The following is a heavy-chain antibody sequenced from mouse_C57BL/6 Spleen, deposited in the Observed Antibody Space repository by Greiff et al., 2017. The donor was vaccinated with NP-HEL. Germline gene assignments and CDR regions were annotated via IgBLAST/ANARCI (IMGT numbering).Heavy chain of an antibody. CDR1: GFTFSSYA. V-gene: IGHV5-4*01. Sequence: EVQRVESGGGLVKPGGSLKLSCAASGFTFSSYAMSWVRQTPEKRLEWVATISDGGSYTYYPDNVKGRFTISRDNAKNNLYLQMSHLKSEDTAMYYCAKVDSSYWYFDVWGTGTTVTVSS. J-gene: IGHJ1*03. D-gene: IGHD1-1*01. CDR3: AKVDSSYWYFDV. CDR2: ISDGGSYT.